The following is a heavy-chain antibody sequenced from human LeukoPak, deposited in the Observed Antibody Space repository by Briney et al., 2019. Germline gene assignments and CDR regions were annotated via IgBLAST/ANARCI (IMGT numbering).Heavy chain of an antibody. CDR2: IYHSGST. CDR3: ARVELWFDGNWFDP. D-gene: IGHD3-10*01. Sequence: SETLSLTCAVSGYSISSGYYWGWIRQPPGKGLEWIGSIYHSGSTYYNPSLKSRLTISVDTSKNQFSLKLSSVTAADTAVYYCARVELWFDGNWFDPWGQGTLVTVSS. J-gene: IGHJ5*02. V-gene: IGHV4-38-2*01. CDR1: GYSISSGYY.